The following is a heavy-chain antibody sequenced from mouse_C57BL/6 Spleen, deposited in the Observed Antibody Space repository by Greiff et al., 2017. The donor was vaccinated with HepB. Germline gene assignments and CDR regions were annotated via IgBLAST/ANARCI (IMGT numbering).Heavy chain of an antibody. D-gene: IGHD1-1*01. CDR2: ISGGGGNT. J-gene: IGHJ4*01. V-gene: IGHV5-9*01. CDR3: ARHRTTVVANYAMDY. Sequence: DVHLVESGGGLVKPGGSLKLSCAASGFTFSSYTMSWVRQTPEKRLEWVATISGGGGNTYYPDSVKGRFTISRDNAKNTLYLQMSSLRSEDTALYYCARHRTTVVANYAMDYWGQGTSVTVSS. CDR1: GFTFSSYT.